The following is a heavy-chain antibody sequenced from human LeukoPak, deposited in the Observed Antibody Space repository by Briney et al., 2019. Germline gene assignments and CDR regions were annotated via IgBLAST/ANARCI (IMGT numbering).Heavy chain of an antibody. Sequence: PGLSLRLSCAASGFSFSGYAIIWVHQAPGDAREWVAANSGSGGSTYYADSVKGRFTISRDNSKNTLYLQMNSLRAGDTDVQHCANLPFAGVIVRASVALDIWGRGTMVTVSS. CDR3: ANLPFAGVIVRASVALDI. D-gene: IGHD3-16*02. J-gene: IGHJ3*02. CDR2: NSGSGGST. V-gene: IGHV3-23*01. CDR1: GFSFSGYA.